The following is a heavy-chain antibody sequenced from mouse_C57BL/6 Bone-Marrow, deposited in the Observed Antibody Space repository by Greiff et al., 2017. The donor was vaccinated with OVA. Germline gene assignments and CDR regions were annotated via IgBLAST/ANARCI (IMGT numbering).Heavy chain of an antibody. CDR2: IDPSDSYT. Sequence: VQLQQPGAELVMPGASVKLSCKASGYTFTSYWMHWVKQRPGQGLEWIGEIDPSDSYTNYNQKFKGKSTLTVDKSSSTAYMQLSSLTSEDSAVYYCAREVLKYYFDYWGQGTTLTVSS. D-gene: IGHD1-3*01. V-gene: IGHV1-69*01. J-gene: IGHJ2*01. CDR3: AREVLKYYFDY. CDR1: GYTFTSYW.